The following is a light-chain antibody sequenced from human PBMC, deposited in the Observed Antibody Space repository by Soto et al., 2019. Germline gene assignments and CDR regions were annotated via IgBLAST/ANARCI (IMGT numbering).Light chain of an antibody. CDR1: QSVSSSY. V-gene: IGKV3-20*01. CDR3: QQYGSSPPIT. J-gene: IGKJ5*01. Sequence: EIVLTQSPGTRSLSPGERATLSCRASQSVSSSYLAWYQQKPGQAPRLLIYGASSRATGIPDRFSGSGSGTDFTHTISRLEPEDFAVYYCQQYGSSPPITFGQGTRLEIK. CDR2: GAS.